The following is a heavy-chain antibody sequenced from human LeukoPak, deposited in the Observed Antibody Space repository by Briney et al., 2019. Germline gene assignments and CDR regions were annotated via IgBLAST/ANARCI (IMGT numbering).Heavy chain of an antibody. Sequence: GGSLRLSCAASGFTFSSYAMSWVRQAPGKGLEWVSAISGSGGSTYYADSVKGRFTISRDNSKNTLYLQMDSLRAEDTAVYYCAKDLYDSSGYHPPNFDYWGQGTLVTVS. J-gene: IGHJ4*02. CDR1: GFTFSSYA. D-gene: IGHD3-22*01. V-gene: IGHV3-23*01. CDR3: AKDLYDSSGYHPPNFDY. CDR2: ISGSGGST.